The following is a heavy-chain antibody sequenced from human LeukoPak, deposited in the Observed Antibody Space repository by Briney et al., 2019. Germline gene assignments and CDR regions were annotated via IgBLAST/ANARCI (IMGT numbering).Heavy chain of an antibody. CDR3: ARVPRRTSGRYDQVDY. J-gene: IGHJ4*02. CDR2: INPSGGST. V-gene: IGHV1-46*01. D-gene: IGHD1-26*01. Sequence: GASVKVSCKASGYTFTSYYMHWVRQAPGQGLEWMGIINPSGGSTSYAQKFQGRVTMTTDTSTSTAYMELRSLRSDDTAVYYCARVPRRTSGRYDQVDYWGQGTLVTVSS. CDR1: GYTFTSYY.